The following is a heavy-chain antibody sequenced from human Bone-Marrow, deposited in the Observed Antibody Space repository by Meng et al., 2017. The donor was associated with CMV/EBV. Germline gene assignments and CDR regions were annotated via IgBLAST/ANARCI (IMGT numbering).Heavy chain of an antibody. CDR2: ISYDGSNK. CDR1: GFTFSSYA. CDR3: ARSFFEWRRDYYYYGMDV. J-gene: IGHJ6*02. V-gene: IGHV3-30*04. Sequence: GESLKISCAASGFTFSSYAMHWVRQAPGKGLEWVAVISYDGSNKYYADSVKGRFTISRDNSKNTLYLQMNSLRAEDTAVYYCARSFFEWRRDYYYYGMDVWGQGTTVTVYS. D-gene: IGHD3-3*01.